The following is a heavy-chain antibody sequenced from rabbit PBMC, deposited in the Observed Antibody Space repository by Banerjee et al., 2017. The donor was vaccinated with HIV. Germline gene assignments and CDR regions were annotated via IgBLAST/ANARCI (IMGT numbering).Heavy chain of an antibody. V-gene: IGHV1S45*01. D-gene: IGHD4-1*01. Sequence: QEQLEESGGDLVKPEGSLTLTCTASGFSFSANYWICWVRQAPGKGLEWIAGISTGDDNTYYASWAKGRFTISKTSSITVTLQMTSLTAADTATYFCARVVAGVDLWGPGTLVTVS. CDR2: ISTGDDNT. CDR3: ARVVAGVDL. CDR1: GFSFSANYW. J-gene: IGHJ6*01.